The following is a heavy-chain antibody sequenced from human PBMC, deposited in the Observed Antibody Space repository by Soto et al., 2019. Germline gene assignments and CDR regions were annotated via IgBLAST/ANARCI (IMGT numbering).Heavy chain of an antibody. Sequence: GGSLRLSCAASGFTFSSYSMNWVRQAPGKGLEWVSSISSSSSYIYYADSVKGRFTISRDNAKNSLYLQMNSLRAEDTAVYYCARDRGIWGDTAMVYYFDYWGQGT. CDR1: GFTFSSYS. CDR3: ARDRGIWGDTAMVYYFDY. D-gene: IGHD5-18*01. V-gene: IGHV3-21*01. J-gene: IGHJ4*02. CDR2: ISSSSSYI.